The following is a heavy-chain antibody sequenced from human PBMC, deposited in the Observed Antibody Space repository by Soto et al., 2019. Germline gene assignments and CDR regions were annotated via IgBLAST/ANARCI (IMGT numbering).Heavy chain of an antibody. CDR1: GFTFSSYA. V-gene: IGHV3-30-3*02. CDR2: MSYDGSNK. D-gene: IGHD6-19*01. Sequence: GGSLRLSCAVSGFTFSSYAMHWVRQAPGKGLEWVAVMSYDGSNKYYADSVKGRFTISRDNSKNTLYLQMNSLRVEDTAMYYCAKNPGYNSGWYSIDYWGQGTLVTVSS. J-gene: IGHJ4*02. CDR3: AKNPGYNSGWYSIDY.